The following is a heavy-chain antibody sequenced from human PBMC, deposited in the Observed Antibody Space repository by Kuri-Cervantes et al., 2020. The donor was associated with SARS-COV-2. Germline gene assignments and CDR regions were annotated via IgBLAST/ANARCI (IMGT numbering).Heavy chain of an antibody. CDR1: GFTFSSYA. V-gene: IGHV3-30-3*01. D-gene: IGHD7-27*01. CDR2: ISYDGSNK. CDR3: ARDLRLGRSLDY. Sequence: GGSLRLSFAASGFTFSSYAMHRVRQAPGKGLEWVAVISYDGSNKYYADSVKGRFTISRDNAKNSLYLQMSSLRAEDTAVYYCARDLRLGRSLDYWGQGTLVTVSS. J-gene: IGHJ4*02.